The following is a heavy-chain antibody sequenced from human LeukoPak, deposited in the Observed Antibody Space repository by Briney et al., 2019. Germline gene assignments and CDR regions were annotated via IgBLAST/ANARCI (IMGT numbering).Heavy chain of an antibody. CDR3: AKSPNSGKKQHDAFDI. CDR2: ISGGGGST. V-gene: IGHV3-23*01. J-gene: IGHJ3*02. D-gene: IGHD7-27*01. Sequence: PGGSRRLSCAASGFTFRNYAMSWIRQAPGKGLEWVSAISGGGGSTYYADSVKGRFTISRDNSKNTLYLQMNSLRAEDTAVYYCAKSPNSGKKQHDAFDIWGQGTMVTVSS. CDR1: GFTFRNYA.